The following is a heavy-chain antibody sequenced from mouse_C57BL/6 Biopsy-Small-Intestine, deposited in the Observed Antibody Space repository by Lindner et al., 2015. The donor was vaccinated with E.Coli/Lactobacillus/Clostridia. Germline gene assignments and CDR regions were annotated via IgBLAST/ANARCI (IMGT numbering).Heavy chain of an antibody. CDR3: ARDYYGIFDY. CDR2: IYPADGDT. V-gene: IGHV1-82*01. J-gene: IGHJ2*01. CDR1: GHAFSSSW. D-gene: IGHD1-1*02. Sequence: VQLQESGPELVKPGASVKISCKASGHAFSSSWMNWMKKRPGKGLEWIGRIYPADGDTTYNGKFKGKATLTADKSSSTAYMQLSSLTSEDSAVYFCARDYYGIFDYWGQGTTLTVPS.